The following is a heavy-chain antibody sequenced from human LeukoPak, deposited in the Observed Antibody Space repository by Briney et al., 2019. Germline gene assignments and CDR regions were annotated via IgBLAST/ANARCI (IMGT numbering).Heavy chain of an antibody. CDR3: ARALRLAAKGLSDY. Sequence: ASVKVSCKASGYTFTGYYMHWVRQAPGQGLEWMGWINPNSGGTNYAQKFQGRVTMTRDTSISTAYMELSRLRSDDTAVYYCARALRLAAKGLSDYWGQGTLVTVSS. V-gene: IGHV1-2*02. CDR2: INPNSGGT. D-gene: IGHD6-25*01. CDR1: GYTFTGYY. J-gene: IGHJ4*02.